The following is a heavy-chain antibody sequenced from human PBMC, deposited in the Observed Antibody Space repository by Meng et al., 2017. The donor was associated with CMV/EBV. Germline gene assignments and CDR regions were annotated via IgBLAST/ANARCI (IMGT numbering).Heavy chain of an antibody. CDR3: AREGVGYCSSTSCHNGMNV. J-gene: IGHJ6*02. D-gene: IGHD2-2*02. CDR2: INPNSGGT. Sequence: ASVKVSCKASGYTFTGYYMHWVRQAPGQGLEWMGWINPNSGGTNYAQKFQGRVTMTRDTSISTAYMELSRLRSDDTAVYYCAREGVGYCSSTSCHNGMNVWGQGTTVTVSS. V-gene: IGHV1-2*02. CDR1: GYTFTGYY.